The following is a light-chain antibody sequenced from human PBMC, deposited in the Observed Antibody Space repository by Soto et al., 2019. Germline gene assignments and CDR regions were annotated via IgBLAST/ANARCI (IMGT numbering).Light chain of an antibody. V-gene: IGKV1-39*01. J-gene: IGKJ2*01. CDR1: QSISNY. CDR3: QQSYSYPYT. CDR2: AAS. Sequence: DIQMTQSPSSLSVSVGDRVTITCRASQSISNYLNWYQQKPGKAPKLLVYAASSLQSGVPSRFRGNGSGTDFTLTISSLQPEDFASYYCQQSYSYPYTFGQGTKLEIK.